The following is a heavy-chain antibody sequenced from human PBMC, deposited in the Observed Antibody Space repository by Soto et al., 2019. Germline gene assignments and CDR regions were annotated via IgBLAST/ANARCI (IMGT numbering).Heavy chain of an antibody. J-gene: IGHJ5*02. CDR2: IYYSGST. Sequence: SETLSLTCTASGGSISSSSYYWGWIRQPPGKGLEWIGSIYYSGSTYYNPSLKSRVTISVDTSKNQFSLQPNSMSPEDTAVYYCVRDDSGLDPWGQGILVTVSS. D-gene: IGHD1-26*01. V-gene: IGHV4-39*02. CDR1: GGSISSSSYY. CDR3: VRDDSGLDP.